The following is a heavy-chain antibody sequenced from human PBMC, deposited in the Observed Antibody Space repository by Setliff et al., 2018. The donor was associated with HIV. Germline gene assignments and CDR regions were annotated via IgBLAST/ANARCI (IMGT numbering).Heavy chain of an antibody. J-gene: IGHJ3*02. CDR3: ARVLLEFVAEDPHVVFDI. V-gene: IGHV4-4*07. D-gene: IGHD2-15*01. CDR1: GHSISGYY. CDR2: IPTSGNT. Sequence: SETLSLTCSVSGHSISGYYWSWIRQPAGRGLEWIGRIPTSGNTNYNPSLRGRFTMSVDMSKNQFSLKLTSVSAADTAVYYCARVLLEFVAEDPHVVFDILGLGTLVPVSS.